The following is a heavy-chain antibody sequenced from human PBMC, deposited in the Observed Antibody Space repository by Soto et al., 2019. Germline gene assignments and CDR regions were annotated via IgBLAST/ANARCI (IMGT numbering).Heavy chain of an antibody. J-gene: IGHJ4*02. D-gene: IGHD2-21*02. V-gene: IGHV3-43*01. CDR2: IRWDGSST. Sequence: EVHLVESGGVVVQPGGSLRLSCAASGFTFHGYTMHWVRQRPGKGLEWVSLIRWDGSSTYYGDSVKGRFTISRDNNKGSLFLQMSSLTTEDTALYYCVKDMAYGGDSGPFDSWGQGTLVTVSS. CDR3: VKDMAYGGDSGPFDS. CDR1: GFTFHGYT.